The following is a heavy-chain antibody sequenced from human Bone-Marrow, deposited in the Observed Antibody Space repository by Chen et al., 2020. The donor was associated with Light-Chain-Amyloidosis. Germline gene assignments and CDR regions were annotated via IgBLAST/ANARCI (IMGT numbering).Heavy chain of an antibody. D-gene: IGHD3-10*01. Sequence: EVQLVESGGGLIQPGGSLRLSCAASGFTVSSNYMSWVRQAPGKGLEWVSVIYSGGSTYYADSVKCRFTISRDNSKNTLYLQMNSLRAEDTAVYYCAGTYGSGSYYADYWGQGTLVTVSS. CDR3: AGTYGSGSYYADY. V-gene: IGHV3-53*01. CDR2: IYSGGST. CDR1: GFTVSSNY. J-gene: IGHJ4*02.